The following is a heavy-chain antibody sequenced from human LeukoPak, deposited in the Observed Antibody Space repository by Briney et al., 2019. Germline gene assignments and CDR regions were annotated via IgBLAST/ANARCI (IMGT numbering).Heavy chain of an antibody. CDR2: ISSSSSYI. D-gene: IGHD6-13*01. Sequence: GGSLRLSCAASGFTFSSYSMNWVRQAPGKGLEWVSSISSSSSYIYYADSVKGRFTISRDNAKNSLYLQMNSLRAEDTAMYYCARDTAAGWFDPWGQGTLVTVSS. J-gene: IGHJ5*02. V-gene: IGHV3-21*01. CDR3: ARDTAAGWFDP. CDR1: GFTFSSYS.